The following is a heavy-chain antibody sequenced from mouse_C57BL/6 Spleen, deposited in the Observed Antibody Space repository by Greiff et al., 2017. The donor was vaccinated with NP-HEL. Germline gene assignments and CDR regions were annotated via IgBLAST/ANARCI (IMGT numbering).Heavy chain of an antibody. CDR3: ARGGYDGSSYRYFDV. CDR1: GYSFTGYF. CDR2: INPYNGDT. J-gene: IGHJ1*03. V-gene: IGHV1-20*01. D-gene: IGHD1-1*01. Sequence: VQLQQSGPELVKPGDSVKISCKASGYSFTGYFMNWVMQSHGKSLEWIGRINPYNGDTFYNQKFKGKATLTVDKSSSTAHMELRSLTSEDSAVYYCARGGYDGSSYRYFDVWGTGTTVTVSS.